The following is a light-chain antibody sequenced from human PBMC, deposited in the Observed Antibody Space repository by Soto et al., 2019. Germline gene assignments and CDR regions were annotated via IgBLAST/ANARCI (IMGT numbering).Light chain of an antibody. Sequence: DIQMTQSPSSLSASVGDRVTITCRASQNINTHLNWYQQKPGRAPKLLISASTNLHSEVPSRFSGSGSGTDFTLTISGLLPEDFGTYYCQQSSGSPFTFGGGTKVEIK. CDR3: QQSSGSPFT. CDR1: QNINTH. J-gene: IGKJ4*01. V-gene: IGKV1-39*01. CDR2: AST.